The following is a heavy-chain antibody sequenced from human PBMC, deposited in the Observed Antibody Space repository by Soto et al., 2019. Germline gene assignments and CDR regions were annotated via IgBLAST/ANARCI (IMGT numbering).Heavy chain of an antibody. CDR3: ASARYSGYDYWH. J-gene: IGHJ4*02. D-gene: IGHD5-12*01. Sequence: SVKVSCKASGGTFSNYAFSWVRQAPGQGLEWMGGIIPILGIANYAQKFQGRVTTTADKSTSTAYMELSSLRSEDTAVYYCASARYSGYDYWHWGQGTLVTVSS. CDR1: GGTFSNYA. V-gene: IGHV1-69*10. CDR2: IIPILGIA.